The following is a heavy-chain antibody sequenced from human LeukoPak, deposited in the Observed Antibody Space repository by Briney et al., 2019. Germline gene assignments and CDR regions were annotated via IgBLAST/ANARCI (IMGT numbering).Heavy chain of an antibody. J-gene: IGHJ4*02. Sequence: GGSLRLSCAVSGFTFNTYGIHWVRQTPNKGLEWVALISYDGTNKYYADSVKGRFTISRDNSKNTLYLQMDSLRAEDTAVYYCAKDRSGMGYYFDFWGQGTLVTVSS. CDR2: ISYDGTNK. CDR3: AKDRSGMGYYFDF. CDR1: GFTFNTYG. D-gene: IGHD1-26*01. V-gene: IGHV3-30*18.